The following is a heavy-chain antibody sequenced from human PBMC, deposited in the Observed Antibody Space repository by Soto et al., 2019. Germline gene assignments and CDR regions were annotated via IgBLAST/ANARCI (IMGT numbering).Heavy chain of an antibody. J-gene: IGHJ4*02. CDR1: GGSLSSTSYY. D-gene: IGHD3-16*01. CDR2: IYHSGST. V-gene: IGHV4-39*01. Sequence: QLQLHESGPGLVKPSETLSLTCSVSGGSLSSTSYYWGWIRQPPGRGLEWIGSIYHSGSTYDNPSLKSLVTISIDTSKNLFSLRLRSVTAADTAVYYCARHRHFAGVLGRGFDYWGQGTLVIVSS. CDR3: ARHRHFAGVLGRGFDY.